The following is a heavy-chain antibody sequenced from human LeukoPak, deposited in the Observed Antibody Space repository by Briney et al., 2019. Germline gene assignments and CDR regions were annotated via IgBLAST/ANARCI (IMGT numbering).Heavy chain of an antibody. CDR1: GGSISSGDYY. CDR3: ARTYCSGGSCYSSRTNYYFYGMDV. Sequence: SETLSLTCTVAGGSISSGDYYWSWIRQPPGKGLEGIGYIYYSGSTYYNPSHKSRITISIDTSKNQFSLQLSSVTAADTAVYYCARTYCSGGSCYSSRTNYYFYGMDVWGQGPAVTVSS. D-gene: IGHD2-15*01. CDR2: IYYSGST. J-gene: IGHJ6*02. V-gene: IGHV4-30-4*01.